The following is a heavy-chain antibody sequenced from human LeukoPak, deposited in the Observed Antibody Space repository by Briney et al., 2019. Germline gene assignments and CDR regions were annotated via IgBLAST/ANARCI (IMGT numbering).Heavy chain of an antibody. CDR3: VKDCPGDISPEGVCHYYMDV. CDR1: GFTFNNYA. V-gene: IGHV3-23*01. Sequence: GGSLRLSCAASGFTFNNYAMSWVRQAPGKGLEWVSTISGSGGSTYYADSVKGRFTISRDNSKGTLYLQMNSLRAEDTAVYYCVKDCPGDISPEGVCHYYMDVWGKGTTVTVSS. D-gene: IGHD2-15*01. J-gene: IGHJ6*03. CDR2: ISGSGGST.